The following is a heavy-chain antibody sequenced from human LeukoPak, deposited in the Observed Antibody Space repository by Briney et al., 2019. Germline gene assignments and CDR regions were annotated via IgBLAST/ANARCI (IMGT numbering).Heavy chain of an antibody. Sequence: SETLSLTCTVSGGSISSYYWSWIRQPPGKGLEWIAYIHYSGSSNYNPSLRSRATISVDTSKNQFSLKLTSVTAADTAVYYCARALSITSAGPGYWGQGTLVTVSS. D-gene: IGHD6-13*01. J-gene: IGHJ4*02. V-gene: IGHV4-59*01. CDR1: GGSISSYY. CDR2: IHYSGSS. CDR3: ARALSITSAGPGY.